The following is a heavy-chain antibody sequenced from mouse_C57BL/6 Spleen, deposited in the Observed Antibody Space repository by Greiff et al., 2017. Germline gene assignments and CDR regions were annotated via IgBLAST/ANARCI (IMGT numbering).Heavy chain of an antibody. Sequence: QVQLQQSGAELMKPGASVKLSCKASGYTFTSYWMHWVKQRPGQGLEWIGEIDPSASYTNYNQKFKGKSTLTVDKSSSTAYMQLSSLTSEDSAVYYCARWDRDYAMDYWGQGTSVTVSS. CDR1: GYTFTSYW. J-gene: IGHJ4*01. CDR2: IDPSASYT. D-gene: IGHD4-1*01. V-gene: IGHV1-69*01. CDR3: ARWDRDYAMDY.